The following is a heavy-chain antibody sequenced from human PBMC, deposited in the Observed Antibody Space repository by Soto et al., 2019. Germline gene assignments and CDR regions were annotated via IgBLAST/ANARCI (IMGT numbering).Heavy chain of an antibody. CDR2: INRAGSRI. CDR1: GFSFSTYW. V-gene: IGHV3-74*01. CDR3: AIVAIGSYNWFDP. D-gene: IGHD1-26*01. J-gene: IGHJ5*02. Sequence: EVELVESGGGLVQPGGSLRLSCAASGFSFSTYWMHWVRQAPGKGLVWVSRINRAGSRINYGDSVKGRFTVSRDNAKNTVYLQMNSLRADDTAVYYCAIVAIGSYNWFDPWGQGTLVTVSS.